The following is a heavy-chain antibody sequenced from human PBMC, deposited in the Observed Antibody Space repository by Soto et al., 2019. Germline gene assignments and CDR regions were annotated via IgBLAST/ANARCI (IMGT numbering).Heavy chain of an antibody. J-gene: IGHJ4*02. CDR2: IKYDATST. Sequence: EVQLVESGGGLFPPGGSLRLSCAASGFTFNNYWIHWVRQAPGKGLVWVSRIKYDATSTNYADSVKGRFSISRDNAKNTVYLQMSRLRGDDTAVYYCARGALGSYYFDYWGQGTLVTVSS. CDR1: GFTFNNYW. CDR3: ARGALGSYYFDY. D-gene: IGHD3-16*01. V-gene: IGHV3-74*01.